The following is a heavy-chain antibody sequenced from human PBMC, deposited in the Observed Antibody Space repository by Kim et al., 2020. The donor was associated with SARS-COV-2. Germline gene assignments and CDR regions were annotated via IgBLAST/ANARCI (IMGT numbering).Heavy chain of an antibody. CDR3: AKEEVVPAALVYYYYYGMDV. CDR2: ISYDGSNK. D-gene: IGHD2-2*01. Sequence: GGSLRLSCAASGFTFSSYGMHWVRQAPGKGLEWVAVISYDGSNKYYADSVKGRFTISRDNSKNTLYLQMNSLRAEDTAVYYCAKEEVVPAALVYYYYYGMDVWGQGTTVTVSS. V-gene: IGHV3-30*18. CDR1: GFTFSSYG. J-gene: IGHJ6*02.